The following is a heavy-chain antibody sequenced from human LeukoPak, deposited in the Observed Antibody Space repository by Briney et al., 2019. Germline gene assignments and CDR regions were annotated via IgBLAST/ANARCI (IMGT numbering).Heavy chain of an antibody. CDR3: ATDYGAVGAFGI. V-gene: IGHV1-24*01. Sequence: ASVKVSCKASGYTFTSYAMHWVRQAPGQRLEWMGGFDPEDGETIYAQKFQGRVTMTEDTSTDTAYMELSSLRSEDTAVYYCATDYGAVGAFGIWGQGAMVTVSS. D-gene: IGHD4-17*01. CDR1: GYTFTSYA. CDR2: FDPEDGET. J-gene: IGHJ3*02.